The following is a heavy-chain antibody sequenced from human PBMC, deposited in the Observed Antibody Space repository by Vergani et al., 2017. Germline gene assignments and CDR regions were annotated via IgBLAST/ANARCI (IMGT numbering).Heavy chain of an antibody. CDR3: ARLGGSGWYDGNWFDP. D-gene: IGHD6-19*01. Sequence: QVQLVQSGAEVKKPGSSVKVSCKASGGTFSSYGISWVRQAPGQGLEWMGWISAYNGNTNYAQKLQGRVTMTTDTSTSTAYMELRSLRSDDTAVYYCARLGGSGWYDGNWFDPWGQGTLVTVSS. V-gene: IGHV1-18*01. CDR2: ISAYNGNT. CDR1: GGTFSSYG. J-gene: IGHJ5*02.